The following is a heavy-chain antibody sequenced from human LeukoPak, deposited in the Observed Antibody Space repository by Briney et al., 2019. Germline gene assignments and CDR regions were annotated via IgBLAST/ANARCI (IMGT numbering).Heavy chain of an antibody. Sequence: GESLKISCKGSGYRFTSYWIGWVRQMSGEGLGWRAIIYAGDSERTYSPSFQGHVTISADKTTSTAYLQWSSLKASDTAMYYCARLWLTESGKFDYWGQGTLVTVSS. CDR3: ARLWLTESGKFDY. CDR2: IYAGDSER. J-gene: IGHJ4*02. V-gene: IGHV5-51*01. CDR1: GYRFTSYW. D-gene: IGHD1-26*01.